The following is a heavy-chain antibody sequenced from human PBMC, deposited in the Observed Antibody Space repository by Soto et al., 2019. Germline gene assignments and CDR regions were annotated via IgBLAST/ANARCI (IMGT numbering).Heavy chain of an antibody. J-gene: IGHJ6*03. D-gene: IGHD2-15*01. CDR3: ARGDCVGGPCYSLAGSFYYYMDA. CDR2: INSDGSVS. CDR1: GFTFSNYW. V-gene: IGHV3-74*01. Sequence: EVQLVESGGGLVQPGGSLRLSCAASGFTFSNYWMYWVRQAPGKGLVWVSRINSDGSVSSYADSVKGRLTISRDNVKNTLYPQMDSLRAEDTAVYYCARGDCVGGPCYSLAGSFYYYMDAWGKGTTVTVFS.